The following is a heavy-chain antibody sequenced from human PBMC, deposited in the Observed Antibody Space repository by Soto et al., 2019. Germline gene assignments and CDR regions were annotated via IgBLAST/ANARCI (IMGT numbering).Heavy chain of an antibody. CDR2: IHFSGVA. D-gene: IGHD4-4*01. CDR3: ARRHSYSGGGFDY. J-gene: IGHJ4*01. Sequence: PSETLSLTCSVSGGSISGEEQHWSWIRQHPGKGLEWIGYIHFSGVAYYNPSLESRVVTSVDPSRNQFSLEVKSVTAADTAVYYCARRHSYSGGGFDYWGPGILVTVSS. CDR1: GGSISGEEQH. V-gene: IGHV4-31*02.